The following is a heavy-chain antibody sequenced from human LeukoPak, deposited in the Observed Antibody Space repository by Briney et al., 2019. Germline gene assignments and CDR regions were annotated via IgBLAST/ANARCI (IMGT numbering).Heavy chain of an antibody. CDR1: GFAFSSYW. CDR3: VRDGHGGSGSY. D-gene: IGHD2-15*01. V-gene: IGHV3-74*01. J-gene: IGHJ4*02. Sequence: GGSLRLSCAASGFAFSSYWMHWVRQDPGKGLVWVSRINTDGTTTVYADSVRGRFTISRDNAKNTLYLQMNSLRGEDTAVCYCVRDGHGGSGSYWGQGTLVTVSS. CDR2: INTDGTTT.